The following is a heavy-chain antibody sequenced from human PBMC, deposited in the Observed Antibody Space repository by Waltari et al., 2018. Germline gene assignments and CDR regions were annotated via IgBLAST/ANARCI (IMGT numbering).Heavy chain of an antibody. V-gene: IGHV4-34*01. J-gene: IGHJ6*02. CDR1: GGSFSVYY. CDR2: VNYYGRT. D-gene: IGHD6-6*01. Sequence: QVQLQQWGAGLLRPSETLSLTCAVYGGSFSVYYWSWIRQPPGKGLEWIGEVNYYGRTNYNPSLKSRVTISVDRSKKQFSLKVTSVTAADTAIYFCAGVAPIVPYYGLNVWGQGTTVAVSS. CDR3: AGVAPIVPYYGLNV.